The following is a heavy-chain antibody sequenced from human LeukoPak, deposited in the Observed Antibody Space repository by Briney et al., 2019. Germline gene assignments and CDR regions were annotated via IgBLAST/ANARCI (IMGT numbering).Heavy chain of an antibody. D-gene: IGHD2-15*01. V-gene: IGHV3-30*02. J-gene: IGHJ4*02. CDR2: IRYDGSNK. CDR1: GFTFSDYY. CDR3: AKVRSGEEDG. Sequence: GGSLRLSCAASGFTFSDYYMSWIRQAPGKGLEWVAFIRYDGSNKYYADSVKGRFTISRDNSKNTLYLQMNSLRAEDTAVYYCAKVRSGEEDGWGQGTLVTVSS.